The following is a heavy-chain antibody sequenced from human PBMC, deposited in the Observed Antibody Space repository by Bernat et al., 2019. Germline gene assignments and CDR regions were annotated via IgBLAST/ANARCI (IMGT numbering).Heavy chain of an antibody. J-gene: IGHJ6*02. CDR1: GGSFSGYY. CDR3: ARDRRRYGMDV. Sequence: QVQLQQWGAGLLKPSETLSLTCAVYGGSFSGYYWSWILQPPGKGLEWIGEINHSGSTNYNPSLKSRVTISVDTSKNQFSLKLSSVTAADTAVYYCARDRRRYGMDVWGQGTTVTVSS. CDR2: INHSGST. V-gene: IGHV4-34*01.